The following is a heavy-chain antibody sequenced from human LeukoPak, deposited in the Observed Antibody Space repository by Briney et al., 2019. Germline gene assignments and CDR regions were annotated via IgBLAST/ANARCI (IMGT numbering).Heavy chain of an antibody. J-gene: IGHJ4*02. CDR1: GFTFSSYG. CDR3: ARGPLTSKYYYDSSGYVDY. CDR2: ISYDGSNK. D-gene: IGHD3-22*01. Sequence: GGSLRLSCAASGFTFSSYGMHWVRQAPGKGLEWVAVISYDGSNKYYADSVKGRFTISRDNSKNTLYLQMNSLRAEDTAVYYCARGPLTSKYYYDSSGYVDYWGQGTLVTVSS. V-gene: IGHV3-30*03.